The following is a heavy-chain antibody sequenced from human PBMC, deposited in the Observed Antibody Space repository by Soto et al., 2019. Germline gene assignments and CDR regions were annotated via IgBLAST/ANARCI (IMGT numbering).Heavy chain of an antibody. Sequence: QVQLVQSGAEVKKPGASVKVSCKASGYTFTSYGISWVRQAPGQGLEWMGWISAYTGNTNYAQKLQGRVTMTTDTSTGTAYRELRSRRSDETAVYYCSRALSVHFWIGGSGFDPWGQGTLVTVSS. CDR1: GYTFTSYG. V-gene: IGHV1-18*04. D-gene: IGHD3-3*02. CDR2: ISAYTGNT. CDR3: SRALSVHFWIGGSGFDP. J-gene: IGHJ5*02.